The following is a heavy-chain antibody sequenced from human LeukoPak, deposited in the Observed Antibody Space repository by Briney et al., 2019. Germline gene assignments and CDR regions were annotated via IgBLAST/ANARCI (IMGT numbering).Heavy chain of an antibody. CDR2: VNHSGGT. CDR3: ARDVTGSASDY. D-gene: IGHD1-1*01. J-gene: IGHJ4*02. V-gene: IGHV4-34*01. CDR1: GGSFSGYY. Sequence: SETLSVTCAVYGGSFSGYYWSWIRQPRGKGLEWIGEVNHSGGTNYNPSLKSRVTISVDTSKNQFSLKLSSVTAADTAVYYCARDVTGSASDYWGQGTLVTVSS.